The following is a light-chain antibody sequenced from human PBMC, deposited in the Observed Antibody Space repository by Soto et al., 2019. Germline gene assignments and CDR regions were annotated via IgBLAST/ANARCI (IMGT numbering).Light chain of an antibody. CDR2: RAS. J-gene: IGKJ1*01. CDR3: RQSYSSPPWT. CDR1: QSISTY. V-gene: IGKV1-39*01. Sequence: DIQMTQSPSSLSASVGDRVTISCRASQSISTYLNWYQQKPGTAPRLLIYRASSVKSGVPPRFSGSGSGRDFTLTISSLRPEDIATYFCRQSYSSPPWTFGQGTKVEVK.